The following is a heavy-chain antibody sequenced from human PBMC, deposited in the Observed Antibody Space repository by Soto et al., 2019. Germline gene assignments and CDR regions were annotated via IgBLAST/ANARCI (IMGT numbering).Heavy chain of an antibody. CDR2: ISGSGGST. CDR3: AKGGDFYYYYYGMDV. J-gene: IGHJ6*02. CDR1: GFTFSSYA. V-gene: IGHV3-23*01. D-gene: IGHD3-16*01. Sequence: PGGSLRLSCAASGFTFSSYAMSWVRQAPGKGLEWVSAISGSGGSTYYADSVKGRFTISRDNSKNTLYLQMNSLRAEDTAVYYCAKGGDFYYYYYGMDVWGQGTTVTVSS.